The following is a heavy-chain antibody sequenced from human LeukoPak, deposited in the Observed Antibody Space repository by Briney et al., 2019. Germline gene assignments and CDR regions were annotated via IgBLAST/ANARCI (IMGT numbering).Heavy chain of an antibody. V-gene: IGHV4-59*01. CDR3: AREAATRYYYYGMDV. CDR1: GGSISIYY. J-gene: IGHJ6*02. D-gene: IGHD2-15*01. CDR2: IYYSGST. Sequence: SETLSLTCTVSGGSISIYYWSWVRQPPGKGLEWIGYIYYSGSTNYNPSLKSRVTRSVDTSKNQFSLKLSSVTAADTAVYYCAREAATRYYYYGMDVWGQGTTVTVSS.